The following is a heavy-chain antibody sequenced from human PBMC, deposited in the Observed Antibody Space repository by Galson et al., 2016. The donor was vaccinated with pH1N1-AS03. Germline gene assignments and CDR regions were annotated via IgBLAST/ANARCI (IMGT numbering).Heavy chain of an antibody. Sequence: SLRLSCAASGFTFSNAWMTWVRQAPGKGLEWVGRIKSKSDGGTTDYAAPVKARFTISRDDSKNTLYLQMNSLKTEDTAVYYCSVYDFWSGSSGFGYWGQGTLVTVSS. CDR1: GFTFSNAW. CDR2: IKSKSDGGTT. V-gene: IGHV3-15*01. J-gene: IGHJ4*02. CDR3: SVYDFWSGSSGFGY. D-gene: IGHD3-3*01.